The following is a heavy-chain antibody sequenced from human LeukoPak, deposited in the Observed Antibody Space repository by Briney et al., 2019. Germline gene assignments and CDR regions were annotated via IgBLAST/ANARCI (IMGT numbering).Heavy chain of an antibody. CDR2: ISGSGGST. CDR3: AHISSSWPDY. D-gene: IGHD6-13*01. J-gene: IGHJ4*02. V-gene: IGHV3-23*01. CDR1: GFTFSSYA. Sequence: GGSLRLSCAASGFTFSSYAMSWIHQAPGKGLEWVSAISGSGGSTYYADSVKGRFTISRDNSKNTLYLQMNSLRAGDTAVYYCAHISSSWPDYWGQGTLVTVSS.